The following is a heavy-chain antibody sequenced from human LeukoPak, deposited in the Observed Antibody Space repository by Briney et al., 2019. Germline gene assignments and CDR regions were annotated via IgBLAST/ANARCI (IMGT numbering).Heavy chain of an antibody. CDR2: IIPIFGTA. D-gene: IGHD3-22*01. Sequence: SVKVSCKASGGTFSSYAISWVRQAPGQGLKWMGGIIPIFGTANYAQKFQGRVTITADESTSTAYMELSSLRAEDTAVYYCARDLLGSGSSYSSGAWDYWGQGTLVTVSS. J-gene: IGHJ4*02. CDR1: GGTFSSYA. CDR3: ARDLLGSGSSYSSGAWDY. V-gene: IGHV1-69*13.